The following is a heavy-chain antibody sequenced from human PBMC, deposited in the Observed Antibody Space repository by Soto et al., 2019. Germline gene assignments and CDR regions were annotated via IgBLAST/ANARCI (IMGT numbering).Heavy chain of an antibody. CDR3: ARGRYGDY. CDR1: GYTFTSYG. V-gene: IGHV1-18*01. J-gene: IGHJ4*02. Sequence: QVHLVQSGAEVKKPGASVKVSCKASGYTFTSYGITWVRQAPGQGLEWMGWISAHNGNTDYAQKLQGRVIVTRDTSTSTAYMELRSLISDVTAVSYCARGRYGDYWGQGALVTVSS. D-gene: IGHD1-1*01. CDR2: ISAHNGNT.